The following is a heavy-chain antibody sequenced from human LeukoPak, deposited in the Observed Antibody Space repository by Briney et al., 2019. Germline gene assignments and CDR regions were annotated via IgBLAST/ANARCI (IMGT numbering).Heavy chain of an antibody. CDR2: ISAYNGNT. Sequence: ASVKVSCKASGYTFTSYGISWVRQAPGQGLEWMGWISAYNGNTNYAQKLQGRVTMTTDTSTSTAYMELRSLRSDDTAVYYCARGRGYFDWLLDNNWFGPWGQGTLVTVSS. V-gene: IGHV1-18*01. D-gene: IGHD3-9*01. CDR3: ARGRGYFDWLLDNNWFGP. CDR1: GYTFTSYG. J-gene: IGHJ5*02.